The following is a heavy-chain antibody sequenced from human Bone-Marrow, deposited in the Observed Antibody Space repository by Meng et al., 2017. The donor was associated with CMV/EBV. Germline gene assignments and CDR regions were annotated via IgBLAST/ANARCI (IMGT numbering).Heavy chain of an antibody. V-gene: IGHV3-30*02. J-gene: IGHJ6*02. D-gene: IGHD4-11*01. Sequence: GESLKIACAASGFTFSNYAMNWVRQAPGKGLEWLTFIRYDGTYELYIESVKGRFTISRDNSRNTVYLQMNNLRAEDTAVYYCAKLSSTVTYGMDVWGQGTTVTVSS. CDR1: GFTFSNYA. CDR2: IRYDGTYE. CDR3: AKLSSTVTYGMDV.